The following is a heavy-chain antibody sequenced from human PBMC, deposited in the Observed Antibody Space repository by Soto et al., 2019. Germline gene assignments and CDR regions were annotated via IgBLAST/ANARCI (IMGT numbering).Heavy chain of an antibody. V-gene: IGHV4-59*01. D-gene: IGHD4-17*01. CDR1: GGSISSYY. J-gene: IGHJ3*02. CDR2: IYYSGST. Sequence: SETLSLTCTVSGGSISSYYWSWIRQPPGKGLEWIGYIYYSGSTNYNPSLKSRVTISVDTSKNQFSLKLSSVTAADTAVYYCATPYGDYEENAFDIWGQGTMVTVSS. CDR3: ATPYGDYEENAFDI.